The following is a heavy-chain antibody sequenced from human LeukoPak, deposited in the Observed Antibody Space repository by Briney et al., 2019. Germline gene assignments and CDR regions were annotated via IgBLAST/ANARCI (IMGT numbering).Heavy chain of an antibody. D-gene: IGHD1-7*01. CDR3: ARGRSRNYGYMDV. Sequence: GASVKVSCMASGYTFTGYYMHWVRQAPGQGLEWMGWINPNSGGTNYAQKFQGRVTMTRDTSISTAYMELSRLRSDDTAVYYCARGRSRNYGYMDVWGKGTTVTVSS. J-gene: IGHJ6*03. CDR1: GYTFTGYY. CDR2: INPNSGGT. V-gene: IGHV1-2*02.